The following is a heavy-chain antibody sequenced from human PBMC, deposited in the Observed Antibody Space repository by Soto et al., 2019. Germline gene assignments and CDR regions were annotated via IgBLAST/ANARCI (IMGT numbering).Heavy chain of an antibody. V-gene: IGHV4-34*01. CDR1: GGSFSGYY. D-gene: IGHD3-3*01. J-gene: IGHJ6*02. CDR3: ARSITIFGVVIYGMDV. CDR2: INHSGST. Sequence: SETLSLTCAVYGGSFSGYYWSWIRQPPGKGLEWIGEINHSGSTNYNPSLKSRVTISVGTSKNQFSLKLSSVTAADTAVYYCARSITIFGVVIYGMDVWGQGTTVTVSS.